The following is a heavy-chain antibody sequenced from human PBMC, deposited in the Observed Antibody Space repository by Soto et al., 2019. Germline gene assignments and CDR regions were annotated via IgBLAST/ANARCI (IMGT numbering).Heavy chain of an antibody. CDR3: ARVVVPAATNNWFDP. V-gene: IGHV1-46*03. J-gene: IGHJ5*02. Sequence: ASVKVSCKASGYTFTSYGISWVRQAPGQGLEWMGIINPSGGSTSYAQKFQGRVTMTRDTSTSTVYMELSSLRSEDTAVYYCARVVVPAATNNWFDPWGQGTLVTVSS. CDR1: GYTFTSYG. CDR2: INPSGGST. D-gene: IGHD2-2*01.